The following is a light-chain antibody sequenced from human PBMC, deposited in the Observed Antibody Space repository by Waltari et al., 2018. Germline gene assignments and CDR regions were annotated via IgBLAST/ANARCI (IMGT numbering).Light chain of an antibody. V-gene: IGLV1-40*01. CDR2: DNT. J-gene: IGLJ1*01. Sequence: QSVLTQPPSLSGAPWPRVTISCTGSSPNLRAGYGVQWDQQFPGTAPKLLIYDNTNRPSGVPARFSGSKSGTSASLAITGLQAEDEADYYCQSYDSSLRGFYVFGTGTKVTV. CDR3: QSYDSSLRGFYV. CDR1: SPNLRAGYG.